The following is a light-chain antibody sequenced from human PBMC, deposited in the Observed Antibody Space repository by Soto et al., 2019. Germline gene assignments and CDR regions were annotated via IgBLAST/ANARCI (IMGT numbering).Light chain of an antibody. J-gene: IGKJ3*01. CDR2: DAS. V-gene: IGKV3-11*01. CDR3: QQGGT. Sequence: EIVLTQSPATLSLSPGERATLSCRASQSVSSYLAWHQQKPGQAPRLLIYDASNRATGIPARFSGSGSGTDFTLTISSLEPEDFAVYYCQQGGTFGPGTKVDI. CDR1: QSVSSY.